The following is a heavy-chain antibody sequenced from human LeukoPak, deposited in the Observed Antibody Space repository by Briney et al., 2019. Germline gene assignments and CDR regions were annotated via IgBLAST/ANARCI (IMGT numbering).Heavy chain of an antibody. CDR2: IIPILGIA. D-gene: IGHD5/OR15-5a*01. J-gene: IGHJ4*02. CDR1: GGTFSSYA. V-gene: IGHV1-69*04. CDR3: ARGVAKRDY. Sequence: SVKVSCKASGGTFSSYAISWVRPAPGQGREWMGRIIPILGIANYAQKFQGRVTITADKSTSTAYMELSSLRSEDTAVYYCARGVAKRDYWGQGTLVTVSS.